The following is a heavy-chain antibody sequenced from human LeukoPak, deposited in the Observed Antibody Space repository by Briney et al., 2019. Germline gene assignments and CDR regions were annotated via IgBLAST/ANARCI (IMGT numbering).Heavy chain of an antibody. D-gene: IGHD1-26*01. V-gene: IGHV3-23*01. J-gene: IGHJ4*02. CDR3: AKTWYSGSPPKDY. CDR2: VGNSGATT. CDR1: GFTFSSYS. Sequence: GGSLRLSCAASGFTFSSYSMNWVRQAPGKGLEWVSAVGNSGATTYYADSVKGRFTISRDNSKNTLYLQLNSPRAEDTAVYYCAKTWYSGSPPKDYWGQGTLVTVSS.